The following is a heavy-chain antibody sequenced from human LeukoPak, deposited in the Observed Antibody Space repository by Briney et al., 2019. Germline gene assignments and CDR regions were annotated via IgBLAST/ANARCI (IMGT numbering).Heavy chain of an antibody. CDR1: GFTFSRYW. D-gene: IGHD3-22*01. V-gene: IGHV3-7*03. Sequence: GGSLRLSCVASGFTFSRYWMSWVRQVPRKGLEWVANIKQGGGEIYYVDSVKGRFTISRDNAKNSLYLQMNSLRAEDTAVYYCARDKGDYDTSGSLFVFGGQGTLVTVPS. CDR3: ARDKGDYDTSGSLFVF. CDR2: IKQGGGEI. J-gene: IGHJ4*02.